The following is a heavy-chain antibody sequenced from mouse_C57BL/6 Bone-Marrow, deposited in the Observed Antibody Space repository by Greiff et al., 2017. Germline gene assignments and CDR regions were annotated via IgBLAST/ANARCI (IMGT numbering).Heavy chain of an antibody. Sequence: QVQLQQPGAELVKPGASVKVSCKASGYTFTSYWMHWVKQRPGQGLEWIGRIHPSDSDTNYNQKFKGKATLTVDKSSSTAYMQLSSLTSEDSAVYYCALTTVVATNWYFDVWGTGTTVTVSS. J-gene: IGHJ1*03. CDR1: GYTFTSYW. CDR2: IHPSDSDT. CDR3: ALTTVVATNWYFDV. V-gene: IGHV1-74*01. D-gene: IGHD1-1*01.